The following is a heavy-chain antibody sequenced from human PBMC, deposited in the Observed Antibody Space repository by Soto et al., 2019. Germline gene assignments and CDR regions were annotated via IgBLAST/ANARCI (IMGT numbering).Heavy chain of an antibody. CDR2: ISYDGSNK. J-gene: IGHJ6*02. Sequence: GESLKISCAASGFTFSSYGMHWVRQAPGKGLEWVAVISYDGSNKYYADSVKGRFTISRDNSKNTLYLQMNSLRAEDTAVYYCAKDDQWLRLGADYYYGMDVWGQGTTVTVSS. CDR3: AKDDQWLRLGADYYYGMDV. D-gene: IGHD5-12*01. CDR1: GFTFSSYG. V-gene: IGHV3-30*18.